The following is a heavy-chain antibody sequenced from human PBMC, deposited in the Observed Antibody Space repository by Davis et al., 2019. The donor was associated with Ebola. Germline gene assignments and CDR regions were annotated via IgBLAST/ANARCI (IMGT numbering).Heavy chain of an antibody. V-gene: IGHV3-53*01. D-gene: IGHD6-13*01. Sequence: GESLKISCTASGFNVSGNYMSWVRQAPGKWLEWVAVIYRGGSTYYADSVKGRFTISRDNSKDTVHLQMNSLRAEDTAVYYCTRGRGGSSWELYWGQGTLVTVSS. CDR1: GFNVSGNY. CDR2: IYRGGST. CDR3: TRGRGGSSWELY. J-gene: IGHJ4*02.